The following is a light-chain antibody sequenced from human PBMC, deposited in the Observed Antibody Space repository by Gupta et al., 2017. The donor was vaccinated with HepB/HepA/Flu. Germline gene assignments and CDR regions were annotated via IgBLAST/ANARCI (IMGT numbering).Light chain of an antibody. CDR3: QVWDSSSDHLWV. J-gene: IGLJ3*02. CDR1: NIGSKS. CDR2: DDS. Sequence: SYVLTQPPSLSLVPAKTPRITCGGNNIGSKSVHWYQQKPGQAPVLVVYDDSDRPSGIPERFSGSNSGNTATLTISRVEAGDEADYYCQVWDSSSDHLWVFGGGTKLTVL. V-gene: IGLV3-21*03.